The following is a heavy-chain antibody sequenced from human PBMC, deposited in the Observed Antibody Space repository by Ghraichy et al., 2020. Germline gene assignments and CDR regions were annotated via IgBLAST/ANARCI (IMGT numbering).Heavy chain of an antibody. CDR2: INPNSGGT. CDR1: GYTFTGYY. J-gene: IGHJ5*02. V-gene: IGHV1-2*02. D-gene: IGHD6-13*01. CDR3: ARDKQQLLPDFNWFDP. Sequence: ASVKVSCKASGYTFTGYYMHWVRQAPGQGLEWMGWINPNSGGTNYAQKFQGRVTMTRDTSISTAYMELSRLRSDDTAVYYCARDKQQLLPDFNWFDPWGQGTLVTVSS.